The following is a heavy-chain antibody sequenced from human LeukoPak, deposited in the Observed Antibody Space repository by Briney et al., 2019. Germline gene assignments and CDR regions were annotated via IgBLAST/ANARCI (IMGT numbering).Heavy chain of an antibody. J-gene: IGHJ3*01. V-gene: IGHV3-49*04. CDR3: TRDYPASFDV. Sequence: GGSLRLSCTVSGFNFGDFAMSWVRQAPGKGLEWLGFIRSTIYGGTTDYAAFVKGRFTISRDDSKSIAYLQMNSLKTEDTAMYYCTRDYPASFDVWGQGTLVTVSS. CDR1: GFNFGDFA. CDR2: IRSTIYGGTT.